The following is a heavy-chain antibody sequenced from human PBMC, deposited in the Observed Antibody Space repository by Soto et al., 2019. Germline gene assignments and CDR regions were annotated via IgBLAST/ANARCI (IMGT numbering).Heavy chain of an antibody. CDR2: ISAYNGNT. D-gene: IGHD6-13*01. Sequence: ASVKVSCKASGYTFTSYGISWVRQAPGQGLEWMGWISAYNGNTNYAQKLQGRVTMTTDTSTSTAYMELRSLRSDDTAVYYCARDREQPQLGEYYYYYYGMDVWGQGTTVTVSS. J-gene: IGHJ6*02. CDR1: GYTFTSYG. CDR3: ARDREQPQLGEYYYYYYGMDV. V-gene: IGHV1-18*01.